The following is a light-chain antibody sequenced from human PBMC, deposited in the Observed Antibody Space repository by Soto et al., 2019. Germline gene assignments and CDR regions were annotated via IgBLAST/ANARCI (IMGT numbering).Light chain of an antibody. CDR2: SSN. CDR3: AAWDDSLNAWV. J-gene: IGLJ3*02. CDR1: SSNIGSNT. Sequence: QAVVTQPPSASGTPGQRVTISCSGSSSNIGSNTANWYQQVPGTAPKLLIHSSNQRPSGVPDRFSGSKSGTSASLAFSWVQSEDEADYYCAAWDDSLNAWVFGGGTKVTVL. V-gene: IGLV1-44*01.